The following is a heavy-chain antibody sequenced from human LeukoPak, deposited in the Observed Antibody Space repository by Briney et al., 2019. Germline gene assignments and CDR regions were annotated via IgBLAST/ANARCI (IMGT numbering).Heavy chain of an antibody. CDR3: ARQVGPDY. CDR1: GGSISSCTYS. Sequence: ETLSLTCSVSGGSISSCTYSWGWIRQPPGKGLEWVSAISGSGGSTYYADSVKGRFTISRDNSENTLYLQMNSLRADDTAVYYCARQVGPDYWGQGTLVAVSS. V-gene: IGHV3-23*01. D-gene: IGHD1-26*01. CDR2: ISGSGGST. J-gene: IGHJ4*02.